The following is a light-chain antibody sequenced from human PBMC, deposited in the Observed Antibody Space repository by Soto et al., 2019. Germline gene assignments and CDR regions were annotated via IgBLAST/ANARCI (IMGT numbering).Light chain of an antibody. CDR2: GAS. J-gene: IGKJ5*01. CDR3: QQYNNWST. V-gene: IGKV3D-15*01. Sequence: EIVLTQSPGTLSLSPGERATLSCRASQSVSNNYLAWYQQKPGQAPRLLIYGASNRATGIPDRFSGSGSGTEFTLTISSLQSEDFAVYYCQQYNNWSTFGQGTRLEIK. CDR1: QSVSNN.